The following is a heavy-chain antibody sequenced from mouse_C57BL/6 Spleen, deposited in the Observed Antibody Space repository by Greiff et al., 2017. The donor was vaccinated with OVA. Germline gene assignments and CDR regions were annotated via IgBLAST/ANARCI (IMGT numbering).Heavy chain of an antibody. J-gene: IGHJ2*01. D-gene: IGHD1-1*01. V-gene: IGHV1-55*01. Sequence: QVQLQQSGAELVKPGASVKMSCKASGYTFTSYWITWVKQRPGQGLEWIGDIYPGSGSTNYNEKFKSKATLTVDTSSSTAYMQLSSLTSEDSAVYYCARGDYYGSTRDYWGKGTTLTVSS. CDR1: GYTFTSYW. CDR3: ARGDYYGSTRDY. CDR2: IYPGSGST.